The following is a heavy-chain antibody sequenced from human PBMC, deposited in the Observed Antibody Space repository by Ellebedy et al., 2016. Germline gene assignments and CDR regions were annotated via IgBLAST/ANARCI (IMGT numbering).Heavy chain of an antibody. Sequence: SETLSLXXTVSGGSINSYYWSWIRQPPGKGLEWIGYISYSGTTNYNPSLKSRVTISLDTSKNQFSLKLSSVTAADTAVYYCASRGRIAARPYYFDYWGQGTLVTVSS. D-gene: IGHD6-6*01. CDR2: ISYSGTT. J-gene: IGHJ4*02. CDR1: GGSINSYY. V-gene: IGHV4-59*13. CDR3: ASRGRIAARPYYFDY.